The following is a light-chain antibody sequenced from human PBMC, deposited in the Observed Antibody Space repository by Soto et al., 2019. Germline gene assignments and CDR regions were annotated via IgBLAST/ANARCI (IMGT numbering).Light chain of an antibody. CDR1: QSISSSY. J-gene: IGKJ4*02. CDR3: QQYGTSLLT. Sequence: EIVLTQSPGTLSLSPGERATLSCRASQSISSSYLAWYQQKPGQAPRLLIYGASSRATGIPDRFSGSGSGTEFTLTISRLEPDDFAVYYCQQYGTSLLTFGGGTKVEIK. V-gene: IGKV3-20*01. CDR2: GAS.